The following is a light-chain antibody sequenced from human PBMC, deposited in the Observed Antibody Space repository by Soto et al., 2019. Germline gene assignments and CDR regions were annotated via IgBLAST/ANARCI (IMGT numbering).Light chain of an antibody. CDR1: QSVGSSF. CDR2: GAS. Sequence: EIVLRQSPGTLSLSPGERATLSCRASQSVGSSFLGWYQQKPGQAPRLLLSGASRRATGIPDRFSGSGSGTHFTLTISRLEPEDFVMYYCQHYGSSSRTFDQGTKVEIK. CDR3: QHYGSSSRT. J-gene: IGKJ1*01. V-gene: IGKV3-20*01.